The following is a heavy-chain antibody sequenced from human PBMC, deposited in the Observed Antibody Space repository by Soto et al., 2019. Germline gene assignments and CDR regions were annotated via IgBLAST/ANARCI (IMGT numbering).Heavy chain of an antibody. CDR2: ISSSSSYI. CDR1: GFTFSSYS. D-gene: IGHD6-6*01. CDR3: ARDQNIAARPRWFDP. Sequence: GGSLRLSCAASGFTFSSYSMNWVRQAPGKGLEWVSSISSSSSYIYYADSVKGRFTISRDNAKNSLYLQMNSLRAEDTAVYYCARDQNIAARPRWFDPWGQGTRVTVSS. J-gene: IGHJ5*02. V-gene: IGHV3-21*01.